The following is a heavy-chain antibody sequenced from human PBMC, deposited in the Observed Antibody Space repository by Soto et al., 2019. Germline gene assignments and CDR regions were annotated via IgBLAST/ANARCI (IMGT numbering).Heavy chain of an antibody. CDR3: SQRPDQSRYKYNWFDP. CDR1: GFSLSTSGVG. CDR2: IYWDDDK. V-gene: IGHV2-5*02. Sequence: SGPTLVNPTQTLTLTCTFSGFSLSTSGVGVGWIRQPPGKALEWVALIYWDDDKRYSPSLKSRLTITKDTSKNQVVLTMTNMDPVDTATYYCSQRPDQSRYKYNWFDPWGQGTLVTASS. J-gene: IGHJ5*02. D-gene: IGHD1-1*01.